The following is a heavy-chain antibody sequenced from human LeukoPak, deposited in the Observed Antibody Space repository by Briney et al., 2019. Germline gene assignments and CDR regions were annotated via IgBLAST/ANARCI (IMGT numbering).Heavy chain of an antibody. V-gene: IGHV4-59*01. CDR3: ARVIYDSSGYYYFDY. CDR1: GASISSFY. CDR2: VHYNGDT. D-gene: IGHD3-22*01. Sequence: SETLSLTCTVSGASISSFYWSWIRQPPGKGLEWIGYVHYNGDTSYNPSLKSRATISVDTSRNQFSLKLSSVTAADTAVYYCARVIYDSSGYYYFDYWGQGTLVTVSS. J-gene: IGHJ4*02.